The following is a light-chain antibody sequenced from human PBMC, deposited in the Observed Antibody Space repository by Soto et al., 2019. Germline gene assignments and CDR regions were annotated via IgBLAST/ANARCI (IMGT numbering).Light chain of an antibody. J-gene: IGKJ3*01. V-gene: IGKV3-20*01. CDR1: QSLTNSF. CDR2: DTS. CDR3: QQYGSSPLT. Sequence: DIVSAQSPGTLSFSPGEGATLSWRASQSLTNSFIAWYQQKPGQAPRLLIYDTSSRATGIPDRFSGSGSGTDFTLTISRLEPEDFAVYYCQQYGSSPLTFGPGTKVDIK.